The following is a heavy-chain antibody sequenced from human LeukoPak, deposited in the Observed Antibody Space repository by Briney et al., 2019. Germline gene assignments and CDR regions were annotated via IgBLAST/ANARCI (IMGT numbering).Heavy chain of an antibody. Sequence: GGSLRLSCAASGFTFSSYAMSWVRQAPGRGLEWVSAISGSGGGTYYADSVKGRFTISRDNSKNTLYLRMNSLRAEDTAVYYCAKDDYGGNSELWGQRTLVTVSP. V-gene: IGHV3-23*01. CDR2: ISGSGGGT. J-gene: IGHJ4*02. CDR3: AKDDYGGNSEL. CDR1: GFTFSSYA. D-gene: IGHD4-23*01.